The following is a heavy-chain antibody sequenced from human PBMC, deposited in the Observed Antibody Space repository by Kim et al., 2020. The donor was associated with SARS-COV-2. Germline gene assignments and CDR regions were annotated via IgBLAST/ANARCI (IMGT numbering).Heavy chain of an antibody. J-gene: IGHJ4*02. CDR1: GYTFTSYA. D-gene: IGHD2-21*01. V-gene: IGHV1-3*01. CDR3: ARTTMIAPHPRGLIGHFDY. CDR2: INAGNGNT. Sequence: ASVKVSCKASGYTFTSYAMHWVRQAPGQRLEWMGWINAGNGNTKYSQKFQGRVTITRDTSASTAYMELSSLRSEDTAVYYCARTTMIAPHPRGLIGHFDYWGQGTLVTVSS.